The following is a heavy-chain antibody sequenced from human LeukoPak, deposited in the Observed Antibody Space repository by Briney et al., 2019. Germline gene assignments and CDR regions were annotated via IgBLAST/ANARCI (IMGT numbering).Heavy chain of an antibody. CDR3: ARGGRGRYCSATNCPGV. J-gene: IGHJ4*02. D-gene: IGHD2-2*01. Sequence: GASVKVSCKASGGIFSSYAIIWVRQAPGQGLEWMGDIIPIFDTPNYAQKFQGRVTITADGSTSTAYMELSSLRSEDTAVYYCARGGRGRYCSATNCPGVWGQGTLVTVSS. CDR2: IIPIFDTP. CDR1: GGIFSSYA. V-gene: IGHV1-69*01.